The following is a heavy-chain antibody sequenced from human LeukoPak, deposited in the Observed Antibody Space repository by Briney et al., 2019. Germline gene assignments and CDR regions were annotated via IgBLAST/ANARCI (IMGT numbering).Heavy chain of an antibody. CDR3: ARLDCTNGVCYDAVY. D-gene: IGHD2-8*01. J-gene: IGHJ4*02. V-gene: IGHV5-51*01. CDR2: IYPGDSDT. Sequence: GESLKISCKGSGYSFTSYWIGWVRQMPGKGLEWMGIIYPGDSDTRYSPSSQGQVTISADKSISTAYLQWSSLKASDTAMYYCARLDCTNGVCYDAVYWGQGTLVTVSS. CDR1: GYSFTSYW.